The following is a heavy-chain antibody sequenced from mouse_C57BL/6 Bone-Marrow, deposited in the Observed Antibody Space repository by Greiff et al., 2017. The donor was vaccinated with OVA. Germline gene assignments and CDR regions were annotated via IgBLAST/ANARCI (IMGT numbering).Heavy chain of an antibody. CDR1: GFTFTDYY. V-gene: IGHV1-19*01. CDR2: INPYNGGT. CDR3: AREGGLRRPDY. D-gene: IGHD2-4*01. Sequence: EVQLQQSGPVLVKPGASVKMSCKASGFTFTDYYMNWVKQSHGKSLEWIGVINPYNGGTSYNQKFKGKATLTVDQSSSTAYMELNSLTSEDSAVYYCAREGGLRRPDYWGQGTTLTVSS. J-gene: IGHJ2*01.